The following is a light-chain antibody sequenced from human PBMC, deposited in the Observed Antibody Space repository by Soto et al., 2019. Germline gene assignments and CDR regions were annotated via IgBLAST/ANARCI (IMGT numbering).Light chain of an antibody. J-gene: IGKJ5*01. Sequence: EIVLTQSPGTLSLSPGERATLSCRASQSVSSSYLAWYQQKPGQAPRLLIYGASGRATGIPDRFSGSGSGADFTLTISRLEPEDFAVYYWQQYGSSPPVTFGQATRLEIK. CDR3: QQYGSSPPVT. V-gene: IGKV3-20*01. CDR2: GAS. CDR1: QSVSSSY.